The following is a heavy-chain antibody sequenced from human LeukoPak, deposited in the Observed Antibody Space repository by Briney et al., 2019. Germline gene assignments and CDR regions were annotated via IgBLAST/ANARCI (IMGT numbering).Heavy chain of an antibody. V-gene: IGHV3-30*02. D-gene: IGHD4-17*01. J-gene: IGHJ6*03. CDR1: GFTFSSYG. CDR3: AKHGDSLDYYYYYYMDV. Sequence: PGGSLRLSCAASGFTFSSYGMHWVRQAPGKGLEWVAFIRYDGSNKYYADSVKSRFTISRDNSKNTLYLQMNSLRAEDTAVYYCAKHGDSLDYYYYYYMDVWGKGTTVTISS. CDR2: IRYDGSNK.